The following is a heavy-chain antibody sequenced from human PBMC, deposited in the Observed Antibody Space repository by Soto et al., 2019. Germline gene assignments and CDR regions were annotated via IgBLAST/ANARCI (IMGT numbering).Heavy chain of an antibody. D-gene: IGHD3-16*01. CDR1: GFTFSSYW. J-gene: IGHJ4*02. Sequence: GGSLRLSCAASGFTFSSYWMHWDRQAPGKGLVWVSRINSDGSSKSYADSVKGRFTISRDNAKNTLYLQMNSLRAEDTAVYYCARDSGPYYDYIWGSYQTIDYWGQGTLVTVSS. V-gene: IGHV3-74*01. CDR2: INSDGSSK. CDR3: ARDSGPYYDYIWGSYQTIDY.